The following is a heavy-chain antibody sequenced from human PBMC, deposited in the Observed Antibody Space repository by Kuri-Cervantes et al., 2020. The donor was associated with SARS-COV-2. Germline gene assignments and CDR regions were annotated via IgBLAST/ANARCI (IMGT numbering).Heavy chain of an antibody. D-gene: IGHD1-7*01. Sequence: LSLTCAASGFSFSYYGMHWVRQAPGKGLEWVAVTTDDGTNKYYADSVKGRFTISRDNSKNTLYLQMNSLRTEDTAVYYCARGFELLRDFDLWGRGTLVTVSS. CDR1: GFSFSYYG. CDR2: TTDDGTNK. V-gene: IGHV3-30*03. J-gene: IGHJ2*01. CDR3: ARGFELLRDFDL.